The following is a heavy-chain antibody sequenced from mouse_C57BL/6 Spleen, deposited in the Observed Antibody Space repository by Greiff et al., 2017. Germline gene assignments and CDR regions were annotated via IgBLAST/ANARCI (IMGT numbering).Heavy chain of an antibody. V-gene: IGHV2-6*01. CDR1: GFSLTSYG. D-gene: IGHD1-1*01. CDR2: IWGVGST. Sequence: QVQLQQSGPGLVAPSQSLSITCTVSGFSLTSYGVDWVRQSPGKGLEWLGVIWGVGSTNYNSTLKSRLSISKDNSKSQVFLKMNSLQTDDTAMYYCASVSSSFAYWGQGTLVTVSA. J-gene: IGHJ3*01. CDR3: ASVSSSFAY.